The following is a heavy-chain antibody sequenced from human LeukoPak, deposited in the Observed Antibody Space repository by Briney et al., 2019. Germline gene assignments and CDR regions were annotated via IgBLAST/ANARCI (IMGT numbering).Heavy chain of an antibody. CDR1: GFTFSSYS. Sequence: GGSLRLSCAASGFTFSSYSMNWVRQAPGKGLEWVSSISSSTTYKYYADSVRGRFTISRDNAKNSLYLQMNSLRAEDTAVYYCAREPTTVSPPGWGQGTLVTVSS. J-gene: IGHJ4*02. CDR2: ISSSTTYK. CDR3: AREPTTVSPPG. D-gene: IGHD4-11*01. V-gene: IGHV3-21*01.